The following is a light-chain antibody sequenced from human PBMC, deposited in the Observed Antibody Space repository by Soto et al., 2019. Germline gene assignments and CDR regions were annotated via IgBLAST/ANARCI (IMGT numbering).Light chain of an antibody. V-gene: IGLV2-14*01. CDR2: EVS. J-gene: IGLJ1*01. CDR3: SSYTVSSTLV. Sequence: QSALAQPASVSGSPGQSITISCTGTSSDVGGYNYVSWSQQHPGKAPQLMIYEVSNRPSGISNRFSGSKSGNTASLTISGLQAEDEADYYCSSYTVSSTLVFGTGTKVTVL. CDR1: SSDVGGYNY.